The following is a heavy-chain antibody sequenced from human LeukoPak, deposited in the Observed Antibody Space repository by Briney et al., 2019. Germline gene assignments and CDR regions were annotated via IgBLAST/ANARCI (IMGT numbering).Heavy chain of an antibody. J-gene: IGHJ4*02. V-gene: IGHV1-18*01. CDR1: GYTFNSYG. CDR2: ISPYTGYT. CDR3: ARGTGNSVYADFDF. Sequence: ASVTVSCKASGYTFNSYGVNWVRQAPGQGLEWMGWISPYTGYTNYGQRLQGRVTLTTDTSTNKAYMELRSLRSDDTAVYFCARGTGNSVYADFDFWGQGTLVTVSS. D-gene: IGHD5/OR15-5a*01.